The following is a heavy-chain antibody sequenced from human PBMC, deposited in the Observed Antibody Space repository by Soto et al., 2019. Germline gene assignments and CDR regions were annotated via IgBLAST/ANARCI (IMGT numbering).Heavy chain of an antibody. CDR3: AKRSSSSTFDY. CDR2: ITSDGSKT. Sequence: GGSLRLSCAASGFPFSISWMHWVRQVPGKGLEWVSRITSDGSKTTYADSVKGRFTISRDNAENTVYLQMNSLRAEDTGVYYCAKRSSSSTFDYWGQGTLVTVSS. V-gene: IGHV3-74*01. J-gene: IGHJ4*02. D-gene: IGHD6-6*01. CDR1: GFPFSISW.